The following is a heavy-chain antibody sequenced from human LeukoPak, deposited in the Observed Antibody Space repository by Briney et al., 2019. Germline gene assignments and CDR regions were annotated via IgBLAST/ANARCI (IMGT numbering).Heavy chain of an antibody. CDR1: GYTFTSYY. CDR2: INPKTGVT. CDR3: ARGGGSSGYPDY. V-gene: IGHV1-2*02. D-gene: IGHD3-22*01. J-gene: IGHJ4*02. Sequence: ASVKVSCKASGYTFTSYYMHWVRQAPGQGLEWMGWINPKTGVTNYAQRSQGRVTITRDTSISTAYMEVNRLRSDDTAIYYCARGGGSSGYPDYWGQGTLVTVSS.